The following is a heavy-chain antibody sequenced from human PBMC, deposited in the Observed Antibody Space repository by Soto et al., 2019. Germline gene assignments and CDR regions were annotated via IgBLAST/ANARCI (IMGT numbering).Heavy chain of an antibody. CDR1: GFTFSGSW. CDR3: TRGIFGSGTANDY. D-gene: IGHD3-10*01. J-gene: IGHJ4*02. V-gene: IGHV3-74*01. CDR2: INCDGSGT. Sequence: EVQLVESGGGLVQPGGSLRLSCAASGFTFSGSWMHWVRQAPGKGLVWVARINCDGSGTSYADFVKGRFTISRDDAKNTYFQQMNGRRAEDTVVYYWTRGIFGSGTANDYWGQGTLVTVSS.